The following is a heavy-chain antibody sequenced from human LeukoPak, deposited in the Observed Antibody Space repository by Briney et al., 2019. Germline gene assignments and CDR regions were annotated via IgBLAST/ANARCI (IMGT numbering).Heavy chain of an antibody. D-gene: IGHD3-9*01. Sequence: ASVKVSCTASGYTFTGYYMHWVRQAPGQGLEWMGWINPNSGGTNYAQKFQGRVTMTRDTSISTAYMELSRLRSDDTAVYYCARTRSILRYFDWLFSYWGQGTLVTVSS. V-gene: IGHV1-2*02. CDR3: ARTRSILRYFDWLFSY. J-gene: IGHJ4*02. CDR1: GYTFTGYY. CDR2: INPNSGGT.